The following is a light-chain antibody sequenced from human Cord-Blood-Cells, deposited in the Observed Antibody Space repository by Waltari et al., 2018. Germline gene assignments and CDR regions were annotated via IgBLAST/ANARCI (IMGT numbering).Light chain of an antibody. V-gene: IGLV3-21*04. CDR1: NIGSKS. J-gene: IGLJ3*02. CDR2: YDS. CDR3: QVWDSSSYHPLWV. Sequence: SYVLTQPPSVSVAPGKTARITCGGNNIGSKSVHWYQQKPGQAPVLVIYYDSDRPSGIPERFSGSNSGNTATLPNSRVEAGDEADYYCQVWDSSSYHPLWVFGGGTKLTVL.